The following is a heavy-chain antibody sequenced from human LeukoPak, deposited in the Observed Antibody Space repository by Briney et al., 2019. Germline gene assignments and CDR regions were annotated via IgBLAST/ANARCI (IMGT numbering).Heavy chain of an antibody. D-gene: IGHD5-12*01. CDR3: SRAPLDIVATNLDYFYYYMDV. Sequence: ASVKVSCKASGYTFTSYGISWVRQAPGQGLEWMGWISAYNGNTNYAQKLQGRVTMTTDTSTSTAYMELRSLRSDDTAVYYCSRAPLDIVATNLDYFYYYMDVWGKGTTVTVSS. CDR1: GYTFTSYG. J-gene: IGHJ6*03. V-gene: IGHV1-18*01. CDR2: ISAYNGNT.